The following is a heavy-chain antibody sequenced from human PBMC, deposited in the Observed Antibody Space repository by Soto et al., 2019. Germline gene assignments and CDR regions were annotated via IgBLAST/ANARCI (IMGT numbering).Heavy chain of an antibody. CDR2: LSGSGGST. J-gene: IGHJ4*02. V-gene: IGHV3-23*01. D-gene: IGHD1-26*01. CDR3: ARGTSPLGATRHFDY. CDR1: GFTFSNHA. Sequence: LSLSFAASGFTFSNHAMAWVRQAPGKGLEWVATLSGSGGSTYYANSVRGRFTISRDNSKNTLYLQMNSLRAEDTAIFYCARGTSPLGATRHFDYWGQGAMDTVSS.